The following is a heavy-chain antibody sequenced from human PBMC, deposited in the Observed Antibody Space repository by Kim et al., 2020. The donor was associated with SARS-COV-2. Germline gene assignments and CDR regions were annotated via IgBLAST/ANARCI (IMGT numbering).Heavy chain of an antibody. CDR3: ARSADYYDSSGYSPYWYFDL. V-gene: IGHV3-11*06. Sequence: GGSLRLSCAASGFTFSDYYMSWIRQAPGKGLEWVSYISSSSSYTNYADSVKGRFTISRDNAKNSLYLQMNSLRAEDTAVYYCARSADYYDSSGYSPYWYFDLWGRGTLVTVSS. J-gene: IGHJ2*01. CDR2: ISSSSSYT. D-gene: IGHD3-22*01. CDR1: GFTFSDYY.